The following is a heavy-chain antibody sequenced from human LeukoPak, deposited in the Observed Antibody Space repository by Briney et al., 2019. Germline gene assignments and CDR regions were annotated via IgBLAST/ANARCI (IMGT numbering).Heavy chain of an antibody. V-gene: IGHV3-9*01. D-gene: IGHD1-1*01. CDR3: AKAEPTREVDY. CDR2: ISWNSGSI. J-gene: IGHJ4*02. CDR1: GFTFDDYA. Sequence: PGRSLRLSCAASGFTFDDYAMHWVRQAPGKGLEWVSGISWNSGSIGYADSVKGRFTISRDKSKNTLYLQMNSLRAEDTAVYYCAKAEPTREVDYWGQGTLVTVSS.